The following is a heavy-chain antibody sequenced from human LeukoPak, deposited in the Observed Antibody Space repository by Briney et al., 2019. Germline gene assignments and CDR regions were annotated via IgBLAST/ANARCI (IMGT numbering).Heavy chain of an antibody. J-gene: IGHJ4*02. D-gene: IGHD3-22*01. CDR2: INPNSGVT. Sequence: ASVKVSCKASGYTFSGYYIHWVRQAPGQGLEWMGWINPNSGVTNYAQKFQGRVTMTRDTSTSTVYMELSSLRSDDTAVYYCATAPHQYYYDSSGSHFDYWGQGTLVTVSS. V-gene: IGHV1-2*02. CDR3: ATAPHQYYYDSSGSHFDY. CDR1: GYTFSGYY.